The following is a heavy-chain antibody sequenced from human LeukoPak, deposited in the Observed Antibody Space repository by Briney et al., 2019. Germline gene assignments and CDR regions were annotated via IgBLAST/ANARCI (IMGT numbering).Heavy chain of an antibody. V-gene: IGHV4-39*07. CDR1: GGSISSSSYY. D-gene: IGHD2-2*01. CDR3: ARTVPGHDYYCMDV. CDR2: IYYSGST. J-gene: IGHJ6*03. Sequence: PSETLSLACTVSGGSISSSSYYWGWIRQPPGKGLEWIGSIYYSGSTYYNPSLKSRVTISVDTSKNQFSLKLSSVTAADTAVYYCARTVPGHDYYCMDVWGKGTTVTVSS.